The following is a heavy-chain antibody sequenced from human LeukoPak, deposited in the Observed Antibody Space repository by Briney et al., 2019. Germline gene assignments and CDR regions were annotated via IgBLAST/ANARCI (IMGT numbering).Heavy chain of an antibody. CDR1: GGSISSGDYY. CDR2: IYYSGST. Sequence: SETLSLTCTVSGGSISSGDYYWSWIRQPPGKGLEWIGYIYYSGSTYYNPSLKSRVTISVDTSKNQFSLKLSSVTAADTAVYYCAREIDYGGNTVFDYWGQGTLVTVSS. CDR3: AREIDYGGNTVFDY. D-gene: IGHD4-23*01. J-gene: IGHJ4*02. V-gene: IGHV4-30-4*08.